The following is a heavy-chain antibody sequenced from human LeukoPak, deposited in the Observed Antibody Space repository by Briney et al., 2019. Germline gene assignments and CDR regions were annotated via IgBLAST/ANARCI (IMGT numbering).Heavy chain of an antibody. Sequence: PSETLSLTCTVSGGSVSSGSYYWSWIRQPPGKGLEWFGYIDYSGGTNYNPSLKSRVTISVDTSKNQFSLKLSSATAADTAVYYCARMYYYGSGSYYTLIDYWGQGTLVTVSS. CDR1: GGSVSSGSYY. CDR2: IDYSGGT. CDR3: ARMYYYGSGSYYTLIDY. V-gene: IGHV4-61*01. D-gene: IGHD3-10*01. J-gene: IGHJ4*02.